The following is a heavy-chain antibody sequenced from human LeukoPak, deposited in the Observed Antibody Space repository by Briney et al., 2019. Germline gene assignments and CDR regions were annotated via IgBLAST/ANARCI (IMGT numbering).Heavy chain of an antibody. D-gene: IGHD3-3*01. CDR3: AKKSLWSGPFDY. CDR2: ITGSGGNS. V-gene: IGHV3-23*01. CDR1: GFTFSNYW. Sequence: GGSLRLSCAASGFTFSNYWMNWVRQAPGKGLEWVSIITGSGGNSYHTDSVKGRFTLSRDNSKNTLFLQMNSLRAEDTAVYFCAKKSLWSGPFDYWGQGTLVTVFS. J-gene: IGHJ4*02.